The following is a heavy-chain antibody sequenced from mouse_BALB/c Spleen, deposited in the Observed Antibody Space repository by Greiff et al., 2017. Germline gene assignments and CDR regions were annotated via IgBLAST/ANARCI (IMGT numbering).Heavy chain of an antibody. V-gene: IGHV3-2*02. D-gene: IGHD2-10*02. Sequence: EVMLVESGPGLVKPSQSLSLTCTVTGYSITSDYAWNWIRQFPGNKLEWMGYISYSGSTSYNPSLKSRISITRDTSKNQFFLQLNSVTTEDTATYYCARAPYGNYAYAMDYWGQGTSVTVSS. J-gene: IGHJ4*01. CDR3: ARAPYGNYAYAMDY. CDR2: ISYSGST. CDR1: GYSITSDYA.